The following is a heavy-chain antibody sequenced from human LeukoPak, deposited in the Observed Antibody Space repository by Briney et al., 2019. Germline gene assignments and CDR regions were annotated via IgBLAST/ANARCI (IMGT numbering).Heavy chain of an antibody. V-gene: IGHV3-15*01. D-gene: IGHD4-17*01. Sequence: GGSLRLSCAASGFTFSNAWMSWVRQAPGKGLEWVGCIKSKTDGRTTDYAATVQGRFTISRDDSKSTLYMQMTSLKTEDTAVDYWTTLRRRMTTVTTLRSGYFDYWGQGTLVTVSS. J-gene: IGHJ4*02. CDR3: TTLRRRMTTVTTLRSGYFDY. CDR1: GFTFSNAW. CDR2: IKSKTDGRTT.